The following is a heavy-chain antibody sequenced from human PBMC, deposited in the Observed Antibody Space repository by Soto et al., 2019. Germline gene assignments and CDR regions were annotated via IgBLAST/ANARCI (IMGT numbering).Heavy chain of an antibody. Sequence: PSETLSLTCTVSGGSISSGDYYWSWIRQPPGKGLEWIGYIYYSGSTYYNPSLKSRVTISVDTSKNQLSLKLSSVTAADTAVYYCARVAEELWFGGVRDAFDIWGQGTMVTVSS. CDR2: IYYSGST. V-gene: IGHV4-30-4*01. CDR1: GGSISSGDYY. CDR3: ARVAEELWFGGVRDAFDI. D-gene: IGHD3-10*01. J-gene: IGHJ3*02.